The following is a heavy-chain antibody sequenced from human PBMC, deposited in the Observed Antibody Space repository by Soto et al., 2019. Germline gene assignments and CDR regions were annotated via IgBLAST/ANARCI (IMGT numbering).Heavy chain of an antibody. D-gene: IGHD6-19*01. Sequence: ASVKVSCKASGYTFTSYGISWVRQAPGQGLERMGWISAYNGNTNYAQKLQGRVTMTTDTSTSTAYMELRSLRSYDWAVYYCARSGSSGWSAYYYYYYMGVWGKGTTVTVSS. CDR1: GYTFTSYG. V-gene: IGHV1-18*01. J-gene: IGHJ6*03. CDR2: ISAYNGNT. CDR3: ARSGSSGWSAYYYYYYMGV.